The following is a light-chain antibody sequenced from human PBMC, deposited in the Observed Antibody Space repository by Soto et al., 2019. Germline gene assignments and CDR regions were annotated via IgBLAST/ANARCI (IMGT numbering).Light chain of an antibody. J-gene: IGKJ1*01. Sequence: EVGITQSPSTLSVSPGERVTLSCRASQSVFSSLAWFQQKPGQAPRLLIYGAATRATGIPARFSGGGSGTEFTLTISSLQSEDFAVYYCQQYHSWPAFGRGTKVDIK. CDR3: QQYHSWPA. V-gene: IGKV3-15*01. CDR1: QSVFSS. CDR2: GAA.